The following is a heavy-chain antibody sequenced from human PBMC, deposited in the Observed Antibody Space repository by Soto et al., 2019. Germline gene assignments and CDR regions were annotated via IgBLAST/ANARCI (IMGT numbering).Heavy chain of an antibody. CDR2: ISGGGSGA. V-gene: IGHV3-23*01. Sequence: VQLLESGGGLVQPGGSLRLSCTASGFTFSDHAMTWVRQAPGKGLEWLSGISGGGSGAYYADSVKGRFTVSRAISNYTLFLQMDSLRVEDTAVYYCAIDLWGYTHWGQGTLVTVYS. J-gene: IGHJ4*02. D-gene: IGHD3-16*01. CDR1: GFTFSDHA. CDR3: AIDLWGYTH.